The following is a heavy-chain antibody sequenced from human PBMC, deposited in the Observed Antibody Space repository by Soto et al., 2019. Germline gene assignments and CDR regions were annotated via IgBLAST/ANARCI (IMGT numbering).Heavy chain of an antibody. CDR2: MYYSGTS. CDR3: AGLHSHSPNCVPLDP. CDR1: GGSISDDTYY. J-gene: IGHJ5*02. D-gene: IGHD1-1*01. V-gene: IGHV4-39*01. Sequence: QLQLQQSGPGLVKPSETLSLTCTVSGGSISDDTYYWGWIRQPPGKGLEWIGSMYYSGTSSYNPSLQSRVTMSVDTSTKQLSLGLSSVTAADPAVYYCAGLHSHSPNCVPLDPWGQGTLVIVSS.